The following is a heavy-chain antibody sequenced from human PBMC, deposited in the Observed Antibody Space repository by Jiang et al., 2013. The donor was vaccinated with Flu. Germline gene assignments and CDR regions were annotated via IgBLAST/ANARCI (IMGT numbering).Heavy chain of an antibody. J-gene: IGHJ4*02. D-gene: IGHD3-9*01. V-gene: IGHV3-30*02. CDR2: IRFDGSE. CDR3: ATLRGSAYDTYLADY. Sequence: LSCAASGFIFNYYAMYWVRQAPGKGLEWVASIRFDGSENTNADSVKGRFTISRDNSKNTLYLQMNSLIAEDTSVYYCATLRGSAYDTYLADYWGQGTLVTVSS. CDR1: GFIFNYYA.